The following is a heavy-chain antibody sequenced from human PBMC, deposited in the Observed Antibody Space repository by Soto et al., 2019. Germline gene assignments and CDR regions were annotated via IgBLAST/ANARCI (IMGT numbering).Heavy chain of an antibody. CDR3: ASEHENFDY. J-gene: IGHJ4*02. V-gene: IGHV1-69*13. Sequence: SVKVSCKASGGTFITYAISWVRQAPGQGLEWMGGIIPIFGKANYAPKFQGRVTITADESTSTAYMELRSLRSEDTAVDYCASEHENFDYWGQGTLVTVSS. CDR2: IIPIFGKA. CDR1: GGTFITYA.